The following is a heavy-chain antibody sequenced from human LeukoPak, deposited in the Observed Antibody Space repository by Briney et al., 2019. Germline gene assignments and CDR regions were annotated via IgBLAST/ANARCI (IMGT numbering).Heavy chain of an antibody. CDR2: TYYRAEWHK. J-gene: IGHJ4*02. CDR1: GYSVSSNNAA. CDR3: ARDLAGFGGYSYGMVDY. Sequence: SQTLSLTCAISGYSVSSNNAAWNWIRQSPARGLEWQGRTYYRAEWHKYYAGSVKSRIIISPDTSKNQFSLQVKSVTPEDTAVYYCARDLAGFGGYSYGMVDYWGQGTLVTVSS. D-gene: IGHD5-18*01. V-gene: IGHV6-1*01.